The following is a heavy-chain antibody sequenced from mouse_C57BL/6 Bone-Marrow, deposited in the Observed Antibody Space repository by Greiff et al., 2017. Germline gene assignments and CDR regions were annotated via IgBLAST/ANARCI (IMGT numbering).Heavy chain of an antibody. J-gene: IGHJ4*01. D-gene: IGHD1-1*01. Sequence: QVQLQQPGAELVKPGASVKMSCKASGYTFTSYWITWVKQRPGQGLEWIGDIYPGSGSTNYNEKFKSKATLTVDTSSSTAYMQLSSLTSEDSAVYYCAVYYGSSLDYYAMDYWGQGTSVTVSS. CDR1: GYTFTSYW. CDR2: IYPGSGST. V-gene: IGHV1-55*01. CDR3: AVYYGSSLDYYAMDY.